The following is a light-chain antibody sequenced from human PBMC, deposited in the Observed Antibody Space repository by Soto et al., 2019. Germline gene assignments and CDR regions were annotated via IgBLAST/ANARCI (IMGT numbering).Light chain of an antibody. CDR2: GAS. V-gene: IGKV3-20*01. J-gene: IGKJ4*01. CDR1: QSVTSTY. CDR3: QQYGSSPLT. Sequence: IVLTQSPGTLSLSPGERATLSCRASQSVTSTYLAWYQQKPGQAPRLLIYGASNRATGIPDRFTGSGSGTDFTLTISRLEPEDFAVYYCQQYGSSPLTFGVGTKVEIK.